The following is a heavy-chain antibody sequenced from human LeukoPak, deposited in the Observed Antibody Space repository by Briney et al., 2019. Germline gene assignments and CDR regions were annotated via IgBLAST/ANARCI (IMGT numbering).Heavy chain of an antibody. J-gene: IGHJ4*02. D-gene: IGHD1-1*01. CDR1: GFAFSSYW. Sequence: GALRLSCAASGFAFSSYWMTWVRQAPGKGLEWVANIKPDGSRKQYVDSVKGRFTISRDNAMNSLDLEMSGLRVEDTAVYYCSRGPSTTLTHYWGQGTLVTVSS. CDR3: SRGPSTTLTHY. CDR2: IKPDGSRK. V-gene: IGHV3-7*01.